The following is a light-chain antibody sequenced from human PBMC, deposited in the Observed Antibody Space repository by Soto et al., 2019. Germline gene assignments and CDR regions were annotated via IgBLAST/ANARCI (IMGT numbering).Light chain of an antibody. CDR1: SSDVGGYNY. V-gene: IGLV2-14*01. J-gene: IGLJ1*01. CDR3: SSYTTSNSRQII. CDR2: DVS. Sequence: QYALTQPASVSGSPGQSITISCTGTSSDVGGYNYVSWYQQHPGKATKFMNYDVSNRPSGVSNRFSGSKSGNTASLTISWLQAEHEADYYCSSYTTSNSRQIIVGSRTKLTVL.